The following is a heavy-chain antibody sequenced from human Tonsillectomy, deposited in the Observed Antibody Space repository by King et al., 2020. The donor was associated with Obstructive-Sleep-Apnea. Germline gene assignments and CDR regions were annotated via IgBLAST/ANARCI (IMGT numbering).Heavy chain of an antibody. CDR1: GFTFDDYA. Sequence: EVQLVESGGVVVQPGGSLRLSCAASGFTFDDYAMHWVRQAPGKGLEWVSLISYDGSSTYYADSVKGRFTISRDNNKNSLYLQMNSLRAEDTALYYCAKVFGSGSYYEVYYFDYWGQGTLVTVSS. CDR2: ISYDGSST. CDR3: AKVFGSGSYYEVYYFDY. D-gene: IGHD1-26*01. V-gene: IGHV3-43D*03. J-gene: IGHJ4*02.